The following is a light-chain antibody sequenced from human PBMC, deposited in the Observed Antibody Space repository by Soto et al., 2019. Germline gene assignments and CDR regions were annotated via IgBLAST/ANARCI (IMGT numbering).Light chain of an antibody. Sequence: QSALTQPAPVSGSPGQSITISCTGTSSDVGNSDYVSWYQQHPGKVPKLMIYDVSNRPSGVSNRFSGSKSGNTASLTISGLQAEDEADYYCISFTTRATYVFGTGTKVTVL. CDR1: SSDVGNSDY. V-gene: IGLV2-14*01. J-gene: IGLJ1*01. CDR3: ISFTTRATYV. CDR2: DVS.